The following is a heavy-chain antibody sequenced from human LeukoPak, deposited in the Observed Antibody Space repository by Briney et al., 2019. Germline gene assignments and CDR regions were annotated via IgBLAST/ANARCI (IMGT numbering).Heavy chain of an antibody. Sequence: GGSLRLSCAASGFTFSDYYMSWIRQAPGKGLEWVAVISYDGSNKYYADSVKGRFTISRDNSKNTLYLQMNSLRAEDTAVYYCARDHCVGSTSCYTFDYWGQGTLVTVSS. V-gene: IGHV3-30-3*01. D-gene: IGHD2-2*02. CDR3: ARDHCVGSTSCYTFDY. J-gene: IGHJ4*02. CDR1: GFTFSDYY. CDR2: ISYDGSNK.